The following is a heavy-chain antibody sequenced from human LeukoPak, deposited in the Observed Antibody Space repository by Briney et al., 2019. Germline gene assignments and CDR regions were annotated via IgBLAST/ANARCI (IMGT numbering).Heavy chain of an antibody. Sequence: SVKVSCKASGGTFSSYAISWVRQARGQGLEWMGGIIPIFGTANYAQKFQGRVTITTDESTSTAYMELSSLRSEDTAVYYCAREGPSTPGFLGAFDIWGQGTMVTVSS. V-gene: IGHV1-69*05. CDR1: GGTFSSYA. J-gene: IGHJ3*02. D-gene: IGHD2-15*01. CDR3: AREGPSTPGFLGAFDI. CDR2: IIPIFGTA.